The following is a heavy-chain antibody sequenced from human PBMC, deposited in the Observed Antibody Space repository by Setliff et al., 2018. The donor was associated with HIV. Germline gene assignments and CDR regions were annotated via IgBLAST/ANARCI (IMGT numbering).Heavy chain of an antibody. CDR1: GGTSSTHA. CDR3: AGPRGDEAFDI. J-gene: IGHJ3*02. D-gene: IGHD3-10*01. CDR2: IISILDIT. V-gene: IGHV1-69*10. Sequence: SLKVSCKASGGTSSTHAINWVRQAPGQGLEWMGQIISILDITTYAQSLQGRVTITADESTSTFYMELSSLRSADTAVYYCAGPRGDEAFDIWGQGTKVTVSS.